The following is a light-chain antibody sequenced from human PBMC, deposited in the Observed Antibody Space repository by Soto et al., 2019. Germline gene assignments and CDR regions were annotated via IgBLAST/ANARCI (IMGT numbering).Light chain of an antibody. CDR3: QQYNSYSRT. V-gene: IGKV1-5*03. Sequence: DIQMTQSPSTLSSSVGDRVTITCRASQSISSCLAWYQQKPGRAPKLLIYEASGLESGVPSRFSGSGSGTEFTLTISSLQPDDLATYYCQQYNSYSRTFGQGTKVDI. CDR1: QSISSC. J-gene: IGKJ1*01. CDR2: EAS.